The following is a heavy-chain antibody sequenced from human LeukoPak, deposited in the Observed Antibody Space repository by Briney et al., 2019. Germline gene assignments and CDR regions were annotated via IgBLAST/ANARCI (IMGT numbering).Heavy chain of an antibody. Sequence: ASVKVSCKASGGTFSSYAISWVRQAPGQGLEWMGGIIPIFGTANYAQKFQGRVTITTDESTSTAYMELSSLRSEDTAVYYCATGPTKRWLQWSYYFDYWGQGTLVTVSS. V-gene: IGHV1-69*05. CDR1: GGTFSSYA. D-gene: IGHD5-24*01. J-gene: IGHJ4*02. CDR3: ATGPTKRWLQWSYYFDY. CDR2: IIPIFGTA.